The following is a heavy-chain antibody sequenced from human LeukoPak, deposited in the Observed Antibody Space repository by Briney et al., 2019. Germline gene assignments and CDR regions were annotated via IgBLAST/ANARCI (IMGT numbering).Heavy chain of an antibody. D-gene: IGHD4-17*01. CDR2: IYYSGTT. Sequence: SETLSLTCTVSGGSVSSTTSYWGWIRQPPGKGLEWIGTIYYSGTTYYNPSLKSRVTISLDTSRNQFSLNLSSVTAADTAVYYCASLYGDYADYWGQGTLVTVSS. V-gene: IGHV4-39*01. J-gene: IGHJ4*02. CDR3: ASLYGDYADY. CDR1: GGSVSSTTSY.